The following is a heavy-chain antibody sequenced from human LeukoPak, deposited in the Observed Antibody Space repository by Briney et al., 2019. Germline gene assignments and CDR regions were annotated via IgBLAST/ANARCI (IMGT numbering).Heavy chain of an antibody. Sequence: PGRSLRLSCAASGFTFDDYAMHWVRQAPGKGLEWVSGISWNSGSIGYADSVKGRFTISRDNAKSSLYLQMNSLRAEDTALYYCAKSWLASQYYYYGMDVWGQGTMVTVSS. CDR1: GFTFDDYA. CDR3: AKSWLASQYYYYGMDV. V-gene: IGHV3-9*01. J-gene: IGHJ6*02. D-gene: IGHD3-22*01. CDR2: ISWNSGSI.